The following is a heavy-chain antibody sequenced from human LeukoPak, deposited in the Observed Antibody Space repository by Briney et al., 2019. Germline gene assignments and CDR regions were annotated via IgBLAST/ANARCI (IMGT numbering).Heavy chain of an antibody. V-gene: IGHV4-38-2*02. Sequence: SETLSLTCTVSDYSISSDYYWGWIRQPPGKGLEWIGSIYHSGSIYYNPFLKSRVTISEDTSKNQFSLRLSSVTAADTAVYYCARDDYYDSSGYYEAFDIWGQGTMVSVSS. CDR2: IYHSGSI. J-gene: IGHJ3*02. CDR3: ARDDYYDSSGYYEAFDI. CDR1: DYSISSDYY. D-gene: IGHD3-22*01.